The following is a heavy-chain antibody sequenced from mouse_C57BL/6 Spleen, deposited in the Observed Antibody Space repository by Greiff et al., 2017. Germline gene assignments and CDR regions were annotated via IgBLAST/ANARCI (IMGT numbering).Heavy chain of an antibody. J-gene: IGHJ4*01. V-gene: IGHV1-64*01. CDR2: IHPNSGST. CDR3: ARRDDYYGSSLYAMDY. CDR1: GYTFTSYW. D-gene: IGHD1-1*01. Sequence: VQLQQPGAELVKPGASVKLSCKASGYTFTSYWMHWVKQRPGQGLEWIGMIHPNSGSTNYNEKFKSKATLTVDKTSSTAYMQLSSLTSEDSAVYYCARRDDYYGSSLYAMDYWGQGTSVTVSS.